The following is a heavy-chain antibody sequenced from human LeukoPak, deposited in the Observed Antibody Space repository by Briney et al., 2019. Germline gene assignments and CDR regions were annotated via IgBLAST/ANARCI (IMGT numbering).Heavy chain of an antibody. CDR3: ARSGLWFGEFVY. Sequence: ASVKVSCKASGYTFTSYDINWVRQAPGQGLEWMGWINPNSGGTNYAQKFQGWVTMTRDTSISTAYMELSRLRSDDTAVYYCARSGLWFGEFVYWGQGTLVTVSS. V-gene: IGHV1-2*04. D-gene: IGHD3-10*01. CDR2: INPNSGGT. CDR1: GYTFTSYD. J-gene: IGHJ4*02.